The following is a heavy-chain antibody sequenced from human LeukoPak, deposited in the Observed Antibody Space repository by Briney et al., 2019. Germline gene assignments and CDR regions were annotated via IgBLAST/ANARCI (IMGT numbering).Heavy chain of an antibody. D-gene: IGHD6-13*01. V-gene: IGHV3-30*04. CDR2: ISYDGSNK. CDR1: GFTFSSYA. CDR3: ARDPRPAYSSSWCYYYYGMDV. Sequence: GGSLRLSCAASGFTFSSYAMHWVRQAPGKGLEWVAVISYDGSNKYYADSVKGRFTISRDNSKNTLYLQMNSLRAEDTAVYYCARDPRPAYSSSWCYYYYGMDVWGKGTTVTVSS. J-gene: IGHJ6*04.